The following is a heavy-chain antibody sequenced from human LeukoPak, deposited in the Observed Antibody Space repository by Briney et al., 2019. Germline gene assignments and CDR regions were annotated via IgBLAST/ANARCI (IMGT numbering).Heavy chain of an antibody. CDR3: HYDFWSGYYVFDY. V-gene: IGHV3-23*01. CDR2: ISSSGDLT. D-gene: IGHD3-3*01. CDR1: TFTFNSYA. J-gene: IGHJ4*02. Sequence: GGSLRLSRAASTFTFNSYAVSWVRQAPGKGLEWISAISSSGDLTFYADSVKGRFTISRDNSKNMLYLQMDSLRAEDTAVYYCHYDFWSGYYVFDYWGQGTLVTVSS.